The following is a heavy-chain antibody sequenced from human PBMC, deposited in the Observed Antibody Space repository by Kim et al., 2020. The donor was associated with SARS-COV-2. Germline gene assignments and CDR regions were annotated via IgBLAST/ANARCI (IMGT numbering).Heavy chain of an antibody. Sequence: SETLSLTCTVSGGSISSGGYYWSWIRQHPGKGLEWIGYIYYSGSTYYNPSLKSRVTISVDTSENQFSLKLSSVTAAATAVYYCARVFSSSWYQYIARDYYYGMDVWGQGTTVTVSS. V-gene: IGHV4-31*03. CDR2: IYYSGST. J-gene: IGHJ6*02. CDR3: ARVFSSSWYQYIARDYYYGMDV. CDR1: GGSISSGGYY. D-gene: IGHD6-13*01.